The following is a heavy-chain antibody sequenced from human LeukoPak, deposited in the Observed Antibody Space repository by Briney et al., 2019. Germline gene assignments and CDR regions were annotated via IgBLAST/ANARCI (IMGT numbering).Heavy chain of an antibody. CDR3: ARGYDSGSYYVY. J-gene: IGHJ4*02. CDR1: GFTFSSYE. D-gene: IGHD3-22*01. V-gene: IGHV3-48*03. Sequence: GGSLRLSCAASGFTFSSYEMNWVRQAPGKGLEWVSYISRSGSTIYYADSVKGRFTISRDNAKNSLYLQMNSLRAEDTAVYYCARGYDSGSYYVYWGQGTLVTVSS. CDR2: ISRSGSTI.